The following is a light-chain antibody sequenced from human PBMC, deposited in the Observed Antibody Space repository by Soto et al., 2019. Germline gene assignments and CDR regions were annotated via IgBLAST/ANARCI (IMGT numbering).Light chain of an antibody. V-gene: IGKV3D-20*01. J-gene: IGKJ5*01. Sequence: EIVLTQSPDTLSLTPGERATLSSGASQSVDSSYVAWYQQKPGLAPRLLMFDASSRANGIPDRFSGSGSGTDFTLTISRLEPEDFAVFYCQHYDSLPITFGQGTRLEIK. CDR1: QSVDSSY. CDR3: QHYDSLPIT. CDR2: DAS.